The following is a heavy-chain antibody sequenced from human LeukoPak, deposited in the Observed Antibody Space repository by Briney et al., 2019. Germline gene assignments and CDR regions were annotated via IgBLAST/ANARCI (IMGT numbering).Heavy chain of an antibody. Sequence: PGGSLRLSYAASGFTVSSNYMSWVRQAPGKGLEWVSVIYSGGSTYYADSVKGRFTISRDNSNNTLYLQMNRLRAEDTAVYYCARGTVAGYWGQGTLVTVSS. V-gene: IGHV3-53*01. CDR2: IYSGGST. D-gene: IGHD4-23*01. CDR1: GFTVSSNY. CDR3: ARGTVAGY. J-gene: IGHJ4*02.